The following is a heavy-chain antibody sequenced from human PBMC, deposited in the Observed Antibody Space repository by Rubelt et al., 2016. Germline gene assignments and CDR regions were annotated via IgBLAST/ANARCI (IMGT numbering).Heavy chain of an antibody. CDR2: ISGSGGSR. D-gene: IGHD6-19*01. CDR1: GFSFSSNA. CDR3: ARGVGSGWYGVNY. Sequence: EVQLVESGGGLVQPGGSLRLSCAASGFSFSSNAMSWVRQAPRKGLEWVSAISGSGGSRFYADSVKGRFTISRENAKNKLYLQMNSLSVEDTAVYFCARGVGSGWYGVNYWGQGILVTVSS. V-gene: IGHV3-23*04. J-gene: IGHJ4*02.